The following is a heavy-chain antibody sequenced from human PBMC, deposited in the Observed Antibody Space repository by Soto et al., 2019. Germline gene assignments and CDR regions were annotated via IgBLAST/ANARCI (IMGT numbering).Heavy chain of an antibody. J-gene: IGHJ3*02. CDR1: GFTFDDYA. CDR3: ERKGLYVFWSGSAGAFDI. V-gene: IGHV3-9*01. Sequence: EVQLVESGGGLVQPGRSLRLSCAASGFTFDDYAMHWVRQAPGKGLEWVSGISWNSGSIGYADSVKGRFTISRDNAKNSLYLQMNSLGAEDTALYYCERKGLYVFWSGSAGAFDIGGQGTMVTVSS. D-gene: IGHD3-3*01. CDR2: ISWNSGSI.